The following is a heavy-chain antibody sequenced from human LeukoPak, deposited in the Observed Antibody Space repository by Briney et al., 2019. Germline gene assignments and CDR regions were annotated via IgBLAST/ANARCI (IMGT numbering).Heavy chain of an antibody. V-gene: IGHV4-59*01. Sequence: SETLSLTCTVSGGSISSYYWSWIRQPPGKGLEWIGYIYYSGSTNYNPSLKSRVTISVDTSKNQFSLKLSSVTAADTAVYYCAREVGAAAGGVFDYWGQGTLVTVSS. CDR1: GGSISSYY. J-gene: IGHJ4*02. CDR3: AREVGAAAGGVFDY. D-gene: IGHD6-13*01. CDR2: IYYSGST.